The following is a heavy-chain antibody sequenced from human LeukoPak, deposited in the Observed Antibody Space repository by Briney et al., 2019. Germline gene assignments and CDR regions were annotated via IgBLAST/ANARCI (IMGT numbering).Heavy chain of an antibody. CDR3: ARGGVFWIRAFDI. D-gene: IGHD3-3*01. V-gene: IGHV4-34*01. Sequence: PSETLSLTCAVYGGSFSGYYWSWLRQPPGKGLEGIGEINHSGSTNYNPSLKSRVTISVDTSKNQFSLKLSSVTAADTAVYYCARGGVFWIRAFDIWGQGTMVTVSS. CDR2: INHSGST. J-gene: IGHJ3*02. CDR1: GGSFSGYY.